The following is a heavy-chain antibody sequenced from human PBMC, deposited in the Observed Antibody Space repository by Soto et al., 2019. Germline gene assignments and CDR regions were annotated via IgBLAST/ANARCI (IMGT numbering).Heavy chain of an antibody. CDR2: IYSGGST. J-gene: IGHJ6*02. CDR1: GFTVSSNY. V-gene: IGHV3-53*01. D-gene: IGHD3-10*01. Sequence: GGSLRLSCAASGFTVSSNYKSWVRQAPGKGLEWVSVIYSGGSTYYADSVKGRFTISRDNSKNTLYLQMNSLRAEDTAVYYCARSGSGSYWLEGFMDVWGQGTTVTVSS. CDR3: ARSGSGSYWLEGFMDV.